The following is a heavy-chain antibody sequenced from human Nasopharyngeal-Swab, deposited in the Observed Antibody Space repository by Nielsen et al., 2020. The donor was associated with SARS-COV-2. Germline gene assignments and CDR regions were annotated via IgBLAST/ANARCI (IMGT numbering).Heavy chain of an antibody. CDR3: AKESGSYLYYYYGMDV. CDR2: ISASGSST. J-gene: IGHJ6*02. D-gene: IGHD1-26*01. V-gene: IGHV3-23*01. Sequence: GGSLRLSCAATGSTFRRCSMSWVRQAPGKGLEWVSAISASGSSTYYADSVKGRFTISRDNSQNTLYLQMSSLRAEDTAVYYCAKESGSYLYYYYGMDVWGQGTTVTVSS. CDR1: GSTFRRCS.